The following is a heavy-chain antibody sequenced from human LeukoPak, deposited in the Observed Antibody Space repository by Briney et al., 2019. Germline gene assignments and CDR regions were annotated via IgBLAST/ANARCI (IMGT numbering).Heavy chain of an antibody. J-gene: IGHJ4*02. D-gene: IGHD1-26*01. V-gene: IGHV1-8*01. CDR3: ARSSVGARRRIDY. CDR2: MNPNRGNT. CDR1: GYTFTSYD. Sequence: WASVKVSCKASGYTFTSYDINWVRQATGQGLEWMGWMNPNRGNTGYAQQFQGRVTMTRSTSIHTAYMELNSLTSEDTAVYYCARSSVGARRRIDYWGQGTLVTVSS.